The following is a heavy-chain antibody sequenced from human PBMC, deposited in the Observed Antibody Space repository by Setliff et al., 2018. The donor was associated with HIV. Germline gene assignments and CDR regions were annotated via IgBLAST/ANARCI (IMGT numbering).Heavy chain of an antibody. CDR1: GDSISSSSYY. CDR2: MSYSGRT. Sequence: SETLSLTCTVSGDSISSSSYYWGWIRQPPGKGLEWIGSMSYSGRTYYNPSLKSRVTISVDTSKNHFSLRLRSVTAAATAVYYCATNRVGNYPLDYWGRGTLVTVSS. J-gene: IGHJ4*02. D-gene: IGHD1-7*01. V-gene: IGHV4-39*02. CDR3: ATNRVGNYPLDY.